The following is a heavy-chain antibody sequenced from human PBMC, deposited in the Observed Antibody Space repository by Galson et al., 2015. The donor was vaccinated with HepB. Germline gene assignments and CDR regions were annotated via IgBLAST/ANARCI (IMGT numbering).Heavy chain of an antibody. J-gene: IGHJ6*03. V-gene: IGHV1-69*13. CDR1: GSTFSSYA. D-gene: IGHD6-13*01. Sequence: SVKVSCTASGSTFSSYAISWVRQAPGQGLEWMGGIIPIFGTANYAQKFQGRVTITADESTSTAYMELSSLRSEDTAVYYCARGIAAAGWGYYYMDVWGKGTTVTVSS. CDR2: IIPIFGTA. CDR3: ARGIAAAGWGYYYMDV.